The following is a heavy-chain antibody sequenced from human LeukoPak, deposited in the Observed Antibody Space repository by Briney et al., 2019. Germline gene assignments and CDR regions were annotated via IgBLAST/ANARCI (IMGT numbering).Heavy chain of an antibody. CDR3: ARFESTKYYDFWSGYERGLTDY. J-gene: IGHJ4*02. Sequence: GASVKVSCKASGYTFTGYYMHWVRQAPGQGLEWMGCINPNSGGTNYAQKFQGRVTMTRDTSISTAYMELSRLRSDDTAVYYCARFESTKYYDFWSGYERGLTDYWGQGTLVTVSS. D-gene: IGHD3-3*01. V-gene: IGHV1-2*02. CDR2: INPNSGGT. CDR1: GYTFTGYY.